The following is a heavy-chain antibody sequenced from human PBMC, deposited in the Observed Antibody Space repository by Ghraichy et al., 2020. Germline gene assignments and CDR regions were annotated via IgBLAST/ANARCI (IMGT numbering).Heavy chain of an antibody. J-gene: IGHJ3*02. CDR2: ITASGGST. D-gene: IGHD1-26*01. Sequence: GGSLRLSCAASGFTFSNYAMNWVRQAPGKGLEWVSTITASGGSTYYADSVKGRFTISRDNSKNTLFLQMNYLRAEDTAVYYCAESRWEALDAFDIWGQGTMVTVSS. CDR1: GFTFSNYA. V-gene: IGHV3-23*01. CDR3: AESRWEALDAFDI.